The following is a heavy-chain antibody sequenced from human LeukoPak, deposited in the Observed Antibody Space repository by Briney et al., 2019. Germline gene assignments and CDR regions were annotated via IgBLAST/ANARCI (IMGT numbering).Heavy chain of an antibody. CDR2: INPNSGDT. CDR1: GYTFTGYY. Sequence: ASVKVSCKASGYTFTGYYMHWVRQAPGQGLEYMGWINPNSGDTNYAQKFQGRVTMTRDTSTSTVYMELSSLRSEDTAVYYCARDREGVGAFDIWGQGTMVTVSS. J-gene: IGHJ3*02. CDR3: ARDREGVGAFDI. V-gene: IGHV1-2*02. D-gene: IGHD3-16*01.